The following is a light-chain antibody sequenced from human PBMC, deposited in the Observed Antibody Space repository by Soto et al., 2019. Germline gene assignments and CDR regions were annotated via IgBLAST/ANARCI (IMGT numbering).Light chain of an antibody. CDR2: EAS. V-gene: IGLV2-23*01. Sequence: QSALTQPASVAGAPVQSITISCTGTSSDVGSYNLVSWYQHHPGKAPKLLIFEASKRPSGISNRFSGYKSDNTASLAISGLQAEDEADYYCCSYAGFSPYVFGTGTKLT. CDR3: CSYAGFSPYV. J-gene: IGLJ1*01. CDR1: SSDVGSYNL.